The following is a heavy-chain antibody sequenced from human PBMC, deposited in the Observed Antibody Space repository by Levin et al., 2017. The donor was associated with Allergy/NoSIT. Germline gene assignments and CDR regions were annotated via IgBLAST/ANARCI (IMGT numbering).Heavy chain of an antibody. Sequence: SQTLSLTCTVSGGSISSENYFWSWIRQYPGKGLEWIGYIYYSGSTKYNPSLKSRVTVSVDTSKTQFSLKLSFMTTADTAVYYWERDNTGRGGPCDIWGQGTMVTVSS. J-gene: IGHJ3*02. CDR3: ERDNTGRGGPCDI. D-gene: IGHD3-10*01. V-gene: IGHV4-61*01. CDR1: GGSISSENYF. CDR2: IYYSGST.